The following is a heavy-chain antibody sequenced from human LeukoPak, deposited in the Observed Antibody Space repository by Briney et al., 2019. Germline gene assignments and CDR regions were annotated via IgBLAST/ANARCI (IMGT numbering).Heavy chain of an antibody. J-gene: IGHJ4*02. CDR3: AGRGSGSYFDY. CDR1: GFTFSSYA. Sequence: GGSLRLSCAASGFTFSSYAMNWVRQAPGKGLEWVSAISGSGGTTYYADSVKGRFTISRDNSKNTLYLQMNSLRAEDTAVYYCAGRGSGSYFDYWGQGTLVTVSS. CDR2: ISGSGGTT. V-gene: IGHV3-23*01. D-gene: IGHD3-10*01.